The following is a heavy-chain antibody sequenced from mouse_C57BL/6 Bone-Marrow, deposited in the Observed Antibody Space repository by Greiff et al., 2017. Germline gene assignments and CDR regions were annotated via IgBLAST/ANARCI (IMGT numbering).Heavy chain of an antibody. J-gene: IGHJ3*01. CDR3: ARGGYDYDGFAY. CDR2: IYPRSGNT. D-gene: IGHD2-4*01. Sequence: QVQLKESGAELARPGASVKLSCKASGYTFTSYGISWVKQRTGQGLEWIGEIYPRSGNTYYNEKFKGKATLTADKSSSTAYMELRSRTSEDSAVYFCARGGYDYDGFAYWGQGTLVTVSA. CDR1: GYTFTSYG. V-gene: IGHV1-81*01.